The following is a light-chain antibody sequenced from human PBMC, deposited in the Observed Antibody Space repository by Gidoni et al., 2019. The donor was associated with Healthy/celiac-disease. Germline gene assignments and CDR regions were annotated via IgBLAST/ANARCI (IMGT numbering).Light chain of an antibody. CDR1: SSDVGGYNY. Sequence: QSPLTQPASVSGSPGQSITISCTGTSSDVGGYNYVSWYQQHPGKAPKLMIYDVSNRPSGVSNRFSGSKSGNTASLTISGLQAEDEADYYCSSYTSSSTLGGVFGTGTKVTVL. V-gene: IGLV2-14*01. CDR3: SSYTSSSTLGGV. J-gene: IGLJ1*01. CDR2: DVS.